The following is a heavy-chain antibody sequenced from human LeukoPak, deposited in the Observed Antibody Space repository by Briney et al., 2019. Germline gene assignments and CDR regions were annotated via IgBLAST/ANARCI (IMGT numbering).Heavy chain of an antibody. CDR1: GFTFDDYA. D-gene: IGHD2-2*01. V-gene: IGHV3-43D*04. CDR3: AKDGCSSTSCYNPDYYYYYYMDV. Sequence: GSLRLSCAASGFTFDDYAMHWVRQAPGKGLEWVSLISWDGGSTYYADSVKGRFTISRDNSKNSLYLQMNSRTAEDTALYYCAKDGCSSTSCYNPDYYYYYYMDVWGKGTTVTVSS. CDR2: ISWDGGST. J-gene: IGHJ6*03.